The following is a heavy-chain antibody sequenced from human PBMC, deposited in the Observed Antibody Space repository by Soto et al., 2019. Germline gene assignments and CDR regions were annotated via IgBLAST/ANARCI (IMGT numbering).Heavy chain of an antibody. CDR1: GGSISSYY. J-gene: IGHJ3*02. V-gene: IGHV4-59*01. Sequence: PSETLSLTCTVSGGSISSYYWSWIRQPPGKGLEWIGYIYYSGSTNYNPSLKSRVTISVDTSKNQFSLKLSSVTAADTAVYYCARGGGWELSGAFDIWGQGTMVTVSS. CDR2: IYYSGST. D-gene: IGHD1-26*01. CDR3: ARGGGWELSGAFDI.